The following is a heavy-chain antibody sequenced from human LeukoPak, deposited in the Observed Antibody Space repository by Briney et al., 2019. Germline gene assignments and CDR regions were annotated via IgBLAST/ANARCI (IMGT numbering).Heavy chain of an antibody. D-gene: IGHD6-13*01. Sequence: PGPTLVNPTQTLTLTCTFSGFSLSTSGVGVGWIRQPPGKALHWLALIYWDDDNRDSPSLKRRRTLSKDTAKNQVVLTMTNIDPVDTATYYCAHRRLNSSSWYLYFDYWGQGTLVTVSS. V-gene: IGHV2-5*02. CDR2: IYWDDDN. CDR3: AHRRLNSSSWYLYFDY. J-gene: IGHJ4*02. CDR1: GFSLSTSGVG.